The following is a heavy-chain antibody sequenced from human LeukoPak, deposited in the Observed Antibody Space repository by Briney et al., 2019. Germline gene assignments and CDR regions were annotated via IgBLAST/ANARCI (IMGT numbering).Heavy chain of an antibody. CDR3: AKMARGVHFDY. CDR2: ISGSGGST. Sequence: GGFLRLPCAASGFTFSSYGMSWVRQSPGKGLEWVSAISGSGGSTYYSDSVKGRFTISRDNSKNTLYLQMNSLRAEDTAVYYCAKMARGVHFDYWGQGTLVTVSS. V-gene: IGHV3-23*01. D-gene: IGHD3-10*01. J-gene: IGHJ4*02. CDR1: GFTFSSYG.